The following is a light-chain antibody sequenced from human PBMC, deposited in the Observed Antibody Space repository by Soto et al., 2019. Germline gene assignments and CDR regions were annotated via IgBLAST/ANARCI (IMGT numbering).Light chain of an antibody. Sequence: QSALTQPPSASGSPGQSVTISCTGTRSDVGGYNYVSWYQQSPGKAPKLMIYEVNKRPSGVPDRFSGSKSGNTASLTVSGLQAEDEDDYYCISSADNNNVIFGGGTQLTVL. CDR3: ISSADNNNVI. CDR2: EVN. CDR1: RSDVGGYNY. V-gene: IGLV2-8*01. J-gene: IGLJ2*01.